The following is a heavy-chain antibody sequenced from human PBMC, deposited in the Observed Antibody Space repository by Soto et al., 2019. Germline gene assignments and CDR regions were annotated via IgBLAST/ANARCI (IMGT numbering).Heavy chain of an antibody. Sequence: QVQLQESGPGLVKPSQTLSLTCTVSGGSISSGGYYWSWIRQHPGKGLEWIGYIYYSGSTYYNPSTKSRVKISVKTSKNKFSMKLSSVTAADTAVYYCARDRAGALYFDYWGQGTLVTVSS. V-gene: IGHV4-31*03. CDR3: ARDRAGALYFDY. D-gene: IGHD6-13*01. CDR2: IYYSGST. CDR1: GGSISSGGYY. J-gene: IGHJ4*02.